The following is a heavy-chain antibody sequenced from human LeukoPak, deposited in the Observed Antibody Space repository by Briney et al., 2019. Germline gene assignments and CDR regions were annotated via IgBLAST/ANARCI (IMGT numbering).Heavy chain of an antibody. V-gene: IGHV3-74*01. J-gene: IGHJ4*02. D-gene: IGHD5-18*01. CDR2: INSDGSST. CDR3: AKGDTVTLDY. Sequence: GESLRLSCAASGFTFSSYAMSWVRQAPGKGLVWVSRINSDGSSTSYADSVKGRFTISRDNAKNTLYLQMNSLRAEDTAEYYCAKGDTVTLDYWGQGTLVTASS. CDR1: GFTFSSYA.